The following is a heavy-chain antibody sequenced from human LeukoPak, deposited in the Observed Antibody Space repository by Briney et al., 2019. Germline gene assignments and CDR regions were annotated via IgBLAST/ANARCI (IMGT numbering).Heavy chain of an antibody. CDR3: ARDGHIAAAAKVNPLDY. V-gene: IGHV3-7*01. J-gene: IGHJ4*02. Sequence: GGSLRLSCAASGFTFSSYWMSWVRQAPGKGLEWVANIKQEGSEKYYVDSVKGRFTISRDNAKNSLYLQMNSLRAEDTAVYYCARDGHIAAAAKVNPLDYWGKGTLVTVAS. CDR2: IKQEGSEK. CDR1: GFTFSSYW. D-gene: IGHD6-13*01.